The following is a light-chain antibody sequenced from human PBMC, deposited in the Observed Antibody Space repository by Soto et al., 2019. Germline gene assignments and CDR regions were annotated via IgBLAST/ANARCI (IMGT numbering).Light chain of an antibody. CDR2: EAS. J-gene: IGKJ3*01. V-gene: IGKV3-11*01. CDR3: QHRNNRPFS. CDR1: QRVNNY. Sequence: EIVLTQSPATLSLSPGERATLSCRASQRVNNYLAGYQQRPGQAPRLLIYEASYRATGIPARFSGSGSGTDFTLTISSLEPEDFAVYYCQHRNNRPFSFGPGTKVDIK.